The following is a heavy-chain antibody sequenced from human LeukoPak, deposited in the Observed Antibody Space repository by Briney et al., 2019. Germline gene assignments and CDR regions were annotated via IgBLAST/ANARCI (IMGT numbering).Heavy chain of an antibody. V-gene: IGHV4-39*07. CDR1: GDSISSSSYC. J-gene: IGHJ4*02. Sequence: PSETLSLTCTVSGDSISSSSYCWDWIRQPPGKGLEWIGEINHSGSTNYNPSLKSRVTISVDTSKNQFSLKLSSVTATDTAVYYCARSKLATNDYWGQGTLVTVSS. CDR2: INHSGST. CDR3: ARSKLATNDY. D-gene: IGHD5-12*01.